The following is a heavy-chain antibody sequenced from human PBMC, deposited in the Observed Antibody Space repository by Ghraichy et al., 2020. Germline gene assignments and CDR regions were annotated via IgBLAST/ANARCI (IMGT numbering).Heavy chain of an antibody. J-gene: IGHJ4*02. CDR2: LYYSGIT. D-gene: IGHD1-1*01. CDR3: ARLGDTWKDDY. CDR1: GVSISSYY. V-gene: IGHV4-59*08. Sequence: SQTISLTCTVSGVSISSYYWSWIRQPPGKGLEWIGYLYYSGITNYNPSLKSRVTISIDTSKNQFSLKLSSVTAADTAVYYCARLGDTWKDDYCGQGTLVTVSS.